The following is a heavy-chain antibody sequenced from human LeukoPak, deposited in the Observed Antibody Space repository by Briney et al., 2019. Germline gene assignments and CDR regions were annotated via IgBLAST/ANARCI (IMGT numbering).Heavy chain of an antibody. CDR2: ISGSDGRT. CDR3: AREPFSSGWFDY. D-gene: IGHD6-19*01. J-gene: IGHJ5*01. V-gene: IGHV3-23*01. Sequence: GGSLRLSCAASGFTFSSYAMSWVRQAPGKGLEWVSAISGSDGRTYYADSVKGRFTISRDNSRNTLYLQMKSLRAEDTAVYYRAREPFSSGWFDYWGQGTLVTVSS. CDR1: GFTFSSYA.